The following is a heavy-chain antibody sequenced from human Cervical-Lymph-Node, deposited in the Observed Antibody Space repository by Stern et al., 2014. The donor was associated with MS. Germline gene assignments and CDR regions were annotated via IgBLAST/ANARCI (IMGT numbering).Heavy chain of an antibody. D-gene: IGHD6-13*01. CDR1: GGSISSYY. J-gene: IGHJ5*02. CDR2: IYHSGGT. CDR3: ARGFSSSWYGGRWFAP. V-gene: IGHV4-59*08. Sequence: VQLEESGPGLVKPSETLSLTCTVSGGSISSYYWSWIRQPPGKGLEWIGYIYHSGGTNYHPSLPSRVTISLDTSKNQVSLKLPSVAAADTAVYYCARGFSSSWYGGRWFAPWGQGTLVTVSA.